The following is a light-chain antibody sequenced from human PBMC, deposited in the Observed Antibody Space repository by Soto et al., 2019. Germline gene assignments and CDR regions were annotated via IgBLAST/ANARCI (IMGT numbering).Light chain of an antibody. Sequence: DIQMTQSPSSLSASLGDRVTITCRASQSISSYLNWYQQKPGKAPKLLIYAASSLQSGVPSRFSGSGSGTDFTLTISSLEPEDFAVYYCQQRQYWPPITFGQGTRLEI. J-gene: IGKJ5*01. V-gene: IGKV1-39*01. CDR1: QSISSY. CDR3: QQRQYWPPIT. CDR2: AAS.